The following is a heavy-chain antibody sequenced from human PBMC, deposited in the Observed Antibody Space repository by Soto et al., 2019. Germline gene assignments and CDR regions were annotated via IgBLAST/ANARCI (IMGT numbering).Heavy chain of an antibody. CDR3: ARDGMLNYYDSSGYRNAFDI. J-gene: IGHJ3*02. V-gene: IGHV4-31*03. D-gene: IGHD3-22*01. Sequence: SETLSLTCTVSGGSISSGGYYWSWIRPHPGKGLEWIGYIYYSGSTYYNPSLKSRVTISVDTSKNQFSLKLSSVTAADTAVYYCARDGMLNYYDSSGYRNAFDIWGQGTMVTVSS. CDR1: GGSISSGGYY. CDR2: IYYSGST.